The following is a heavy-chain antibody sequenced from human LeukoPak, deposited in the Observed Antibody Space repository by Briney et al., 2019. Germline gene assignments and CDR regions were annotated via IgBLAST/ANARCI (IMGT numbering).Heavy chain of an antibody. CDR1: GYTFTGYY. CDR3: ARVGPIRFLEWLLFDY. D-gene: IGHD3-3*01. CDR2: INPNSGGT. J-gene: IGHJ4*02. V-gene: IGHV1-2*02. Sequence: ASVKVSCKASGYTFTGYYMHWVRQAPGQGLEWMGWINPNSGGTNYAQKFQGRVTMTRDTSISTAYMELSRLRSDDTAVYYCARVGPIRFLEWLLFDYWGQGTLVTVSS.